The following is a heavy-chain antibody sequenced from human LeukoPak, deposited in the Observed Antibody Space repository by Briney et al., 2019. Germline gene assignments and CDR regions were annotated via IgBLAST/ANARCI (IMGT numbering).Heavy chain of an antibody. D-gene: IGHD2-8*02. CDR1: GFTVTTNY. CDR3: ATTGGYWTGIFDR. CDR2: IHGDGRT. J-gene: IGHJ4*02. Sequence: GGSLRLSCAASGFTVTTNYMTWVRQAPGKGLEWVSGIHGDGRTYYADSVKGRFTISRDGSKNTLYLQMNSLRAEDTAVYYCATTGGYWTGIFDRWGQGTLVTVSS. V-gene: IGHV3-53*01.